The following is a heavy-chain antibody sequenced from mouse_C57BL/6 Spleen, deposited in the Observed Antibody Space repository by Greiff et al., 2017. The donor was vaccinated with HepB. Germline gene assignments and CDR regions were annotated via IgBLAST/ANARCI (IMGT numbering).Heavy chain of an antibody. Sequence: QVQLQQPGAELVKPGASVKLSCKASGYAFSSSWMNWVKQRPGKGLEWIGRIYPGDGDTNYNGKFKGKATLTADKSSSTAYMQLSSLTSEDSAVYFCARGLPFAYWGQGTLVTVSA. J-gene: IGHJ3*01. CDR2: IYPGDGDT. CDR1: GYAFSSSW. V-gene: IGHV1-82*01. CDR3: ARGLPFAY. D-gene: IGHD2-2*01.